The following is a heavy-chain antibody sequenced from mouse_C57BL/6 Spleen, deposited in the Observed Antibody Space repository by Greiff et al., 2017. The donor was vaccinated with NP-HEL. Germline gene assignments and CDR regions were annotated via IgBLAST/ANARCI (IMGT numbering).Heavy chain of an antibody. CDR3: ARCWGHYGSSYDYFDY. J-gene: IGHJ2*01. Sequence: VQLQQPGAELVKPGASVKMSCKASGYTFTSYWITWVKQRPGQGLEWIGDIYPGSGSTNYNEKFKSKATLTVDTSSSTAYMQLSSLTSEDSAVYYCARCWGHYGSSYDYFDYWGQGTTLTVSS. CDR1: GYTFTSYW. V-gene: IGHV1-55*01. CDR2: IYPGSGST. D-gene: IGHD1-1*01.